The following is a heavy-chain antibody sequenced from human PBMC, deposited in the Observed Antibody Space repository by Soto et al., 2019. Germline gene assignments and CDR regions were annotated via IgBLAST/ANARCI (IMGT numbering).Heavy chain of an antibody. D-gene: IGHD3-10*01. V-gene: IGHV4-30-2*01. J-gene: IGHJ5*02. Sequence: QLQLQESGSGLVKPSQTLSLTCAVSGGSISSGGYSWSWIRQPPGKGLEWIGYIYHSGSTYYNPSPXSXXPLSVDRPKNQFALKLSSVTAADTAVYYCARVPGPWGQGTLVTVSS. CDR2: IYHSGST. CDR3: ARVPGP. CDR1: GGSISSGGYS.